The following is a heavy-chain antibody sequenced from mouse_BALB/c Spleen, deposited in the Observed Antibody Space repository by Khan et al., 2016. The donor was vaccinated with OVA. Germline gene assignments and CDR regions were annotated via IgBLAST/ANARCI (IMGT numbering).Heavy chain of an antibody. CDR3: ARIYGGDFDY. CDR1: GYSITSDYA. Sequence: EVELVESGPGLVKPSQSLSLTCTVTGYSITSDYAWNWIRQFPGNKLEWMGHIGYSGNTKYNPSLKSRISITRDTSKNQFFLQLNSVTTEDTATYYCARIYGGDFDYWGQGTTLTVSS. V-gene: IGHV3-2*02. CDR2: IGYSGNT. J-gene: IGHJ2*01. D-gene: IGHD1-1*01.